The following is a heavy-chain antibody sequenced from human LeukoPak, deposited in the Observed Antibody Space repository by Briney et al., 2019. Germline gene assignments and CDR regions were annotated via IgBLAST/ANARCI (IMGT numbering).Heavy chain of an antibody. CDR3: ARWTLQYYYDSSGYPLDY. CDR2: ISCSGGST. D-gene: IGHD3-22*01. J-gene: IGHJ4*02. Sequence: GGSLRLSCAASGFTFSSYAMSWVRQALGKGLEWVSAISCSGGSTYYADSVKGRCTISRDNSKNTLYLQMNSLRAEDTAVYYCARWTLQYYYDSSGYPLDYWGQGTLVTVSS. CDR1: GFTFSSYA. V-gene: IGHV3-23*01.